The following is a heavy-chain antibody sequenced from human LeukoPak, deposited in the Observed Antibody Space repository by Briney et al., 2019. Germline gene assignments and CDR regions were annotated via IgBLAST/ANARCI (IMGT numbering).Heavy chain of an antibody. J-gene: IGHJ4*02. D-gene: IGHD3-16*01. Sequence: SETLSLTCTVSGGSISTYYWSWIRQPPGKGLDWIGYIYYSGSTNYNPSLKSRVTISVDTSKNQFSLKLSSVTAADTAVFYCARLGHPTWPFDDWSQGTLVTVSS. V-gene: IGHV4-59*08. CDR3: ARLGHPTWPFDD. CDR1: GGSISTYY. CDR2: IYYSGST.